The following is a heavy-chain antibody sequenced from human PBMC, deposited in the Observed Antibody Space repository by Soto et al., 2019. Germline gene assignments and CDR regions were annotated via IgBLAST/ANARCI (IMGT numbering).Heavy chain of an antibody. CDR2: IKSKTDGGTT. Sequence: EVQLVESGGGLVKPGGSLRLSCAASGFTFSNAWMSWVRQAPGKGLEWVGRIKSKTDGGTTDYAEPVKGRFTITRDDSKNTLYLQMNSLKTEDTAVYYCTTDLYSSIWYTNYDYWGQGTLVTVSS. D-gene: IGHD6-13*01. CDR3: TTDLYSSIWYTNYDY. J-gene: IGHJ4*02. V-gene: IGHV3-15*01. CDR1: GFTFSNAW.